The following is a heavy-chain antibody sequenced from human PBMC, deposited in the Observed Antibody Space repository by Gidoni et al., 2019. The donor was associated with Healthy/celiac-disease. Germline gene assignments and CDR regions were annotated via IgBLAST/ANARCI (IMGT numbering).Heavy chain of an antibody. J-gene: IGHJ6*02. CDR1: GFTFSSYG. CDR3: AALGGCSGGSCSDYYYYYGMDV. CDR2: IWYDGSNK. V-gene: IGHV3-33*01. Sequence: QVQLVESGGGVVQPGRSLRLSCAASGFTFSSYGMHWVRQAPGKGLEWVAVIWYDGSNKYYADSVKGRFTISRDNSKNTLYLQMNSLRAEDTAVYYCAALGGCSGGSCSDYYYYYGMDVWGQGTTVTVSS. D-gene: IGHD2-15*01.